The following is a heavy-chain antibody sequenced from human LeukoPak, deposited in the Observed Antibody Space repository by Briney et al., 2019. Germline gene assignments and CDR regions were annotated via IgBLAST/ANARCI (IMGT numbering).Heavy chain of an antibody. CDR3: ARGHRMAYYDSSGYFDY. V-gene: IGHV4-39*01. D-gene: IGHD3-22*01. CDR2: IYYSGST. J-gene: IGHJ4*02. CDR1: GGSISSSSYY. Sequence: SETLSLTCTVSGGSISSSSYYWGWIRQPPGKGLEWIGSIYYSGSTYYNPSLKSRVTISVDTSKNQFSLKLSSVAAADTAVYYCARGHRMAYYDSSGYFDYWGQGTLVTVSS.